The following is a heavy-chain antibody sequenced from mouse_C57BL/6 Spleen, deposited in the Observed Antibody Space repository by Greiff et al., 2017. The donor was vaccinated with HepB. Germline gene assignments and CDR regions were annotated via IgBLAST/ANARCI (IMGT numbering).Heavy chain of an antibody. CDR3: ARYGYDYDGFAY. D-gene: IGHD2-4*01. V-gene: IGHV1-66*01. Sequence: QVQLQQSGPELVKPGASVKISCKASGYSFTSYYIHWVKQRPGQGLEWIGWIYPGSGNTKYNEKFKGKATLTADTSSSTAYMQLSSLTSEDSAVYYCARYGYDYDGFAYWGQGTLVTVSA. CDR1: GYSFTSYY. J-gene: IGHJ3*01. CDR2: IYPGSGNT.